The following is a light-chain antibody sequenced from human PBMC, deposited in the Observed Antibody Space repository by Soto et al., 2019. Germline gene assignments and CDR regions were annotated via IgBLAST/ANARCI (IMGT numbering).Light chain of an antibody. V-gene: IGKV4-1*01. CDR1: QSVLYSSNNKNY. Sequence: DIVMTQSPDSLAVSLVERATINCKSSQSVLYSSNNKNYLAWYQQKPGQPPKLLMYWASNRESGVPDRFSGSGSGTDFTLSISSLQAEDVAVYYCQQYYSTPLTFGGGTKVEIK. J-gene: IGKJ4*01. CDR3: QQYYSTPLT. CDR2: WAS.